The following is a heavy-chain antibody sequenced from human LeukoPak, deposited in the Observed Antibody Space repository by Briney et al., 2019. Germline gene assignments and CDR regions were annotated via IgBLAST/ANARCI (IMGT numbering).Heavy chain of an antibody. CDR3: ARESGEYCGGDCFRFDY. D-gene: IGHD2-21*02. CDR1: GGSISSTSCY. V-gene: IGHV4-39*07. CDR2: IYYSGST. J-gene: IGHJ4*02. Sequence: PSETLSLTCSVSGGSISSTSCYWGWIRQPPGKGLEWIGSIYYSGSTYYNPSLKSRVTISVDTSNNQFSLSLIYVTAADTALYYCARESGEYCGGDCFRFDYWGQGTLVTASS.